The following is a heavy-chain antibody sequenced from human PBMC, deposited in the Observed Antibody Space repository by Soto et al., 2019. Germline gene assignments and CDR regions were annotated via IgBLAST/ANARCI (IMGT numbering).Heavy chain of an antibody. V-gene: IGHV4-39*01. CDR2: IYSGATK. CDR3: GRQPGHCDRTTGFGYYTVDG. CDR1: GGSISSSTHS. D-gene: IGHD2-2*01. Sequence: QLQLQESGPRLVKPSETLSLTCSVSGGSISSSTHSWGWIRQPPGKGLEWIGTIYSGATKHYNPSLGGRVAISADTPDNQLSLRLSSVTAADTAVYYCGRQPGHCDRTTGFGYYTVDGWGQGTTVTVS. J-gene: IGHJ6*02.